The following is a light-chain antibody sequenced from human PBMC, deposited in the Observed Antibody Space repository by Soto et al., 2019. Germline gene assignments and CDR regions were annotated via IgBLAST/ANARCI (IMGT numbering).Light chain of an antibody. CDR1: QSVANSY. CDR2: GAS. V-gene: IGKV3-20*01. CDR3: QQYGTLIT. Sequence: EIVLTQSPGTQSLSPGDRATLSCRASQSVANSYLAWYQQKPGQAPRLLIYGASSRATGIPDRFSGSGSGTDFTLTISRLESEDFAVYYCQQYGTLITFGQGTRLEIK. J-gene: IGKJ5*01.